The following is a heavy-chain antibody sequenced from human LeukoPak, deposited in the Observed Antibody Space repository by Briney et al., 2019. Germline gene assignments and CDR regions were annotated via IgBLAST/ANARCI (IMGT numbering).Heavy chain of an antibody. J-gene: IGHJ4*02. CDR1: GFTFSSYG. Sequence: GGSLRLSCAASGFTFSSYGMHWVRQAPGKGLEWVAFIRYDGSNKYYADSVKGRFTISRDNSKNTLYLQMNSLRAEDTAVYYCAKDQEYSSSWYGAPIDYWGQGTLVTVSS. CDR3: AKDQEYSSSWYGAPIDY. D-gene: IGHD6-13*01. V-gene: IGHV3-30*02. CDR2: IRYDGSNK.